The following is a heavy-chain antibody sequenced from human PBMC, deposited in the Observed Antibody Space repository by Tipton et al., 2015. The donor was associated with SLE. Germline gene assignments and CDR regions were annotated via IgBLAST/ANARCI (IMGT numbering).Heavy chain of an antibody. D-gene: IGHD3-22*01. CDR2: IDYSGNT. CDR1: GYSISSVDYY. J-gene: IGHJ4*02. Sequence: LRLSCTVSGYSISSVDYYWSWIRQLPGKGLEYIGYIDYSGNTYYTPSLKNRLTISADTSNNQFSLNLTSVTAADTAVYYCARGDFYDRFDYWGQGTLAIVSS. V-gene: IGHV4-31*03. CDR3: ARGDFYDRFDY.